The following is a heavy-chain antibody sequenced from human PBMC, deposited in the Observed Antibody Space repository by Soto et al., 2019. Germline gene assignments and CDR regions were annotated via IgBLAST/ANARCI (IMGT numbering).Heavy chain of an antibody. CDR1: GGPSNVTY. J-gene: IGHJ4*02. V-gene: IGHV4-34*01. Sequence: QLHLLHWGPGLLRPSETLSPTGAVSGGPSNVTYWGGVRHPPGKGLEGFGEGYYPGSTNYNPSLKSRVTISADTSQKQFSLKLTSVTAADTARYYCASARWDYWGQGTLVTVSS. CDR3: ASARWDY. CDR2: GYYPGST.